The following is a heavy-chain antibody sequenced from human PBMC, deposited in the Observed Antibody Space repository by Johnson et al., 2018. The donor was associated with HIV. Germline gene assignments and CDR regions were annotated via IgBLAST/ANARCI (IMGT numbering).Heavy chain of an antibody. CDR3: ARALGLEVCAFDI. D-gene: IGHD2-8*01. V-gene: IGHV3-7*05. Sequence: VQLVESGGGLVQHGGSLRLSCAASGFTFSSYWMSWVRQAPGKGLEWVANIKQDGSEKYYVDSVKGRFTISRDNAKNSLYLQMNSLRAEDTAVYYCARALGLEVCAFDIWGQGTMVTVSS. CDR2: IKQDGSEK. CDR1: GFTFSSYW. J-gene: IGHJ3*02.